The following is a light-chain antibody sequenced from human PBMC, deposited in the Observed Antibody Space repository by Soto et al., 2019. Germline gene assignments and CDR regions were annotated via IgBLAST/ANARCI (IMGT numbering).Light chain of an antibody. V-gene: IGLV1-40*01. CDR2: GNT. J-gene: IGLJ1*01. CDR3: QSYDSTLSARYV. Sequence: QSVLTQPPSVSGAPGQRVTTSCTRSSSNIGAGYDVHWYQQRPGTAPKLLIFGNTNRPSGVPDRFSGSKSGTSASLAITGLQAEDEGDYYCQSYDSTLSARYVFGTGTKVTVL. CDR1: SSNIGAGYD.